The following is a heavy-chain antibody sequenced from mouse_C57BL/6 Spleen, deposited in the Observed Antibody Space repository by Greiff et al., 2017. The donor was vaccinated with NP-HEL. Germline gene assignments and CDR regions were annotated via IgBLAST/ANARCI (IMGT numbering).Heavy chain of an antibody. CDR3: AVNWDGWYFDV. V-gene: IGHV5-17*01. Sequence: EVMLVESGGGLVKPGGSLKLSCAASGFTFSDYGMHWVRQAPEKGLEWVAYISSGSSTIYYADTVKGRFTISRDNAKNTLFLQMTSLMSEDTAMYCCAVNWDGWYFDVWGTGTTVTVSS. D-gene: IGHD4-1*02. J-gene: IGHJ1*03. CDR1: GFTFSDYG. CDR2: ISSGSSTI.